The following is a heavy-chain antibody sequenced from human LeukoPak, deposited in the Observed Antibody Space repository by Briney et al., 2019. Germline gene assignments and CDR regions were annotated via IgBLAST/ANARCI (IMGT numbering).Heavy chain of an antibody. V-gene: IGHV1-46*01. CDR3: ARSRGRGPFDY. D-gene: IGHD3-10*01. Sequence: ASVKVSCKASGYAFTRYYMHWVRQAPGQGLEWMGIINPSGGSTSYAQKFQGRVTMTRDTSTSTVYMELSSLRSEDTAVYYCARSRGRGPFDYWGQGTLVTVSS. CDR1: GYAFTRYY. CDR2: INPSGGST. J-gene: IGHJ4*02.